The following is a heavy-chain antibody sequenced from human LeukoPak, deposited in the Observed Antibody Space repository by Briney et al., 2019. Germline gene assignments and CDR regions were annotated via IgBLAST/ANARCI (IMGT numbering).Heavy chain of an antibody. D-gene: IGHD3-10*01. Sequence: PSETLSLTCTVSGVSIIRSNFYWGWIRQSPGGGLEWIGTVYYSGTTYYSPSLKNRVTISVDTSKNQFSLKLTSVTAADTAVYYCARRSSPYSGYMDVWGKGTTVTVSS. CDR2: VYYSGTT. CDR1: GVSIIRSNFY. CDR3: ARRSSPYSGYMDV. V-gene: IGHV4-39*01. J-gene: IGHJ6*03.